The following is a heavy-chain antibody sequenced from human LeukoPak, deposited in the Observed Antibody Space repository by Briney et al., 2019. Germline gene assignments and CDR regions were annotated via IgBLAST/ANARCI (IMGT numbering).Heavy chain of an antibody. CDR1: GFSFNIYA. Sequence: GGSLRLSCAASGFSFNIYAMSWVRQAPGKGLEWVAAIDRSGGSTFYADSVKGRFTISKDDSKNTLYLQINSLRVDDTAIYYCARGSHGEHDSWGQGTLVTVSS. V-gene: IGHV3-23*01. CDR3: ARGSHGEHDS. J-gene: IGHJ5*01. D-gene: IGHD4-17*01. CDR2: IDRSGGST.